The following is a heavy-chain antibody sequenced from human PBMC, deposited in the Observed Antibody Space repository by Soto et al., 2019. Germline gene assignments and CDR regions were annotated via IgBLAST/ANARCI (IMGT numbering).Heavy chain of an antibody. CDR2: IKQDGSEN. J-gene: IGHJ6*02. CDR3: AKRIAALSLTRNYGMDV. D-gene: IGHD6-6*01. CDR1: GFTFSSYW. Sequence: GGSLRLSXAASGFTFSSYWMSWVRQAPGKGLEWVANIKQDGSENYYEDSVKGRFTISRDNAENSLYLQMTSLRAEDTAVYYCAKRIAALSLTRNYGMDVWGQGTTVTVSS. V-gene: IGHV3-7*01.